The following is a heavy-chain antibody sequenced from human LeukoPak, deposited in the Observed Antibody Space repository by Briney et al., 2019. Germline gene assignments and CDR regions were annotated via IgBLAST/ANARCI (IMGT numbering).Heavy chain of an antibody. CDR2: FDPEDGET. CDR1: GDPLSDLS. J-gene: IGHJ4*02. V-gene: IGHV1-24*01. D-gene: IGHD6-13*01. Sequence: GASVKVSCKLSGDPLSDLSIHLGRQAPGKGLECMGGFDPEDGETVYAQKFQGSFTVTEDISTDRCYMEVTNFRSDDTAVYYCAMGVDRSSWYLLEYWGQGALVTVSS. CDR3: AMGVDRSSWYLLEY.